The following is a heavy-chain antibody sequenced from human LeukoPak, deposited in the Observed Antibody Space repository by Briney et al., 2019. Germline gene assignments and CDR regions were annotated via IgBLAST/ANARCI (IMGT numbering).Heavy chain of an antibody. Sequence: ASVKVSCKVSGYTLSELSIHWVRQAPGKGLEWMGWMNPNSGNTGYEQKFQGRVTITRNTSINTAYMELSSLRSEDTAVYYCILWRDAFDIWGQGTMVTVSS. CDR1: GYTLSELS. V-gene: IGHV1-8*03. J-gene: IGHJ3*02. CDR3: ILWRDAFDI. D-gene: IGHD1-1*01. CDR2: MNPNSGNT.